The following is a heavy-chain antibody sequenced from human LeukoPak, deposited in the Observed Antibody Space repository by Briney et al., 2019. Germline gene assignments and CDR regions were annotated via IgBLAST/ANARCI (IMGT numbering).Heavy chain of an antibody. CDR1: GYTFTSYA. Sequence: ASVKVSCKASGYTFTSYAMHWVRQAPGQRLEWMGWINAGNGNTKYSQKFQGRVTITRDTSASTAYMELSSLRSEDSAVYYCARTSRRLRDGYNSPFDYWGQGTLVTVSS. J-gene: IGHJ4*02. CDR2: INAGNGNT. CDR3: ARTSRRLRDGYNSPFDY. D-gene: IGHD5-24*01. V-gene: IGHV1-3*01.